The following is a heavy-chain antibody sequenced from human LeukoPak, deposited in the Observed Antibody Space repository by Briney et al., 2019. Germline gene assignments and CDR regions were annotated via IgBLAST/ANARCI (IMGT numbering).Heavy chain of an antibody. CDR2: IYTSGST. J-gene: IGHJ6*03. CDR3: ATLAAAGRTRYYYYYMDV. Sequence: SETLSLTCIVSGGSISSYSWNWIRQPAGKGLEWIGRIYTSGSTNYNPSLKSRVTMSVDTSKNQFSLKLSSVTAADTAVYYCATLAAAGRTRYYYYYMDVWGKGTTVTVSS. CDR1: GGSISSYS. V-gene: IGHV4-4*07. D-gene: IGHD6-25*01.